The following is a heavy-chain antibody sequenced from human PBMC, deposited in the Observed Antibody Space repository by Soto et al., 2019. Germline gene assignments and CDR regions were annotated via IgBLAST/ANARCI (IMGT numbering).Heavy chain of an antibody. CDR3: ARYYTSPDY. CDR2: ISYGGSNK. V-gene: IGHV3-30-3*01. Sequence: QVQLVESGGGVVQPWRSLRLSCAASGFTFSSYAMHWVRQAPGKGLEWVAVISYGGSNKYYADSVKGRFTISRDNSKNTLYLQMNSLRAEDTAVYYCARYYTSPDYWGQGTLVTVSS. CDR1: GFTFSSYA. J-gene: IGHJ4*02. D-gene: IGHD1-26*01.